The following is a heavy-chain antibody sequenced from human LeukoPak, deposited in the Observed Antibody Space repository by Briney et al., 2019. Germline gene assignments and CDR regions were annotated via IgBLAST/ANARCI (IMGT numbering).Heavy chain of an antibody. CDR3: ARNGGYSYADYYYYGMDV. Sequence: GESLKISCKGSGYSFTSYWIGWVRQMPGKGLEWMGIIYPGGSDTRYSPSFQGQVTISADKSISTAYLQWSSLKASDTAMYYCARNGGYSYADYYYYGMDVWGQGTTVTVSS. J-gene: IGHJ6*02. CDR2: IYPGGSDT. CDR1: GYSFTSYW. D-gene: IGHD5-18*01. V-gene: IGHV5-51*01.